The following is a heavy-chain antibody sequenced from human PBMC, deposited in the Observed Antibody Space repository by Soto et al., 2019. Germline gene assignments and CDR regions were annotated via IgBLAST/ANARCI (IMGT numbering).Heavy chain of an antibody. CDR1: RDTFTSYY. V-gene: IGHV1-46*01. J-gene: IGHJ5*02. D-gene: IGHD1-26*01. Sequence: ASVKFSCKAPRDTFTSYYINWVRQAPGQGLEWMGVINPHGGSTAYAQKFKGRVTLTRDTSASTVYMEVSSLTSEDTAMYYCARSSGGNFGIIIEGTNWFAPWGQGALVTVSS. CDR2: INPHGGST. CDR3: ARSSGGNFGIIIEGTNWFAP.